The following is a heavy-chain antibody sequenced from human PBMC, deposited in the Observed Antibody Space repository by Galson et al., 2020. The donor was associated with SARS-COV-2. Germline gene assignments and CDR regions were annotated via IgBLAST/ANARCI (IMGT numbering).Heavy chain of an antibody. CDR3: AKEGASVTGDSNWFDP. J-gene: IGHJ5*02. CDR1: GFTFSNYA. CDR2: ISGSGSRT. V-gene: IGHV3-23*01. Sequence: GSLRLSCAASGFTFSNYAMSWVRQAPGKGLEWVSGISGSGSRTDYADSVKGRFTISRDNSKNTLYLQMNSLRVEDTAVYYCAKEGASVTGDSNWFDPWGQGALVTVSS. D-gene: IGHD3-9*01.